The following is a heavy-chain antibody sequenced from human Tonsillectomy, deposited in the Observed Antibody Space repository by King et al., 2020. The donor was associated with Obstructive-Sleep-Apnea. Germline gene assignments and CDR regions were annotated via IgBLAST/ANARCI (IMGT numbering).Heavy chain of an antibody. Sequence: VQLVESGGGLVQPGGSRRLYCAASGFPFSSYAMAWVRQAPGKGLQWVASISGSGDSTHYADSVKGRFIISRDNFRNNLYLQMNSLRVEDTAVYFCAKDLKWDRSAEYFQEWGQGTLAIVSS. CDR2: ISGSGDST. V-gene: IGHV3-23*04. CDR1: GFPFSSYA. CDR3: AKDLKWDRSAEYFQE. J-gene: IGHJ1*01. D-gene: IGHD1-26*01.